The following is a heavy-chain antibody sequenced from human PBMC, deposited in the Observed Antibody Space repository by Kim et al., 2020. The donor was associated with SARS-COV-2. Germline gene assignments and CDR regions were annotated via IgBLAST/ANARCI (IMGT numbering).Heavy chain of an antibody. V-gene: IGHV5-10-1*01. Sequence: SSPSFQGHVTISADKSISTAYLQWSSLKASDTAMYYCARFDGYSDPTLDYWGQGTLVTVSS. J-gene: IGHJ4*02. D-gene: IGHD2-15*01. CDR3: ARFDGYSDPTLDY.